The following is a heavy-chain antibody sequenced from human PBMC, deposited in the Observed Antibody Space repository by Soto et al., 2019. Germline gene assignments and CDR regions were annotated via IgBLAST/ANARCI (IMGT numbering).Heavy chain of an antibody. CDR3: AAHYYDRRGAFDI. Sequence: HPGGSLRLSCAASGFTFSDHYMDWVRQAPGKGLEWVGRTRNKANSYTTEYAASVKGRFTISRDDSKNSLYLQMNSLKTEDTAVYYCAAHYYDRRGAFDIWGQGTMVTVSS. CDR2: TRNKANSYTT. V-gene: IGHV3-72*01. CDR1: GFTFSDHY. J-gene: IGHJ3*02. D-gene: IGHD3-22*01.